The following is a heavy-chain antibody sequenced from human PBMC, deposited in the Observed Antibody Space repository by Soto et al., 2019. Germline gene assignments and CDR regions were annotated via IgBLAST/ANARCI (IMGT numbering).Heavy chain of an antibody. CDR1: GFTFSSFS. Sequence: EVQLVESGGGLVQPGGSLTLSCAASGFTFSSFSMNWVRQAPGKGLEWVSYISGSSSALDYTDSVKGRFTISRDNAKNSLYLQMNSLRAEDTAVYYCARARPVTYWGQGTLVTVSS. D-gene: IGHD6-6*01. V-gene: IGHV3-48*01. CDR3: ARARPVTY. J-gene: IGHJ4*02. CDR2: ISGSSSAL.